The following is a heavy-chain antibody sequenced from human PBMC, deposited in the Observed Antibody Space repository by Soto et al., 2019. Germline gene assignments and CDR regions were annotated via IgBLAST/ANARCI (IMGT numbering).Heavy chain of an antibody. V-gene: IGHV4-31*03. CDR2: IYYSGST. D-gene: IGHD3-22*01. J-gene: IGHJ3*02. Sequence: PSETLSLTCTVSGGSISSGGYYWSWIRQHPGKGLEWIGYIYYSGSTYYNPSLKSRVTISIDTSKNQFSLKLSSVTAADTAVYYCARLSEYYYDSSGYYASYAFDIWGQGTMVTVSS. CDR3: ARLSEYYYDSSGYYASYAFDI. CDR1: GGSISSGGYY.